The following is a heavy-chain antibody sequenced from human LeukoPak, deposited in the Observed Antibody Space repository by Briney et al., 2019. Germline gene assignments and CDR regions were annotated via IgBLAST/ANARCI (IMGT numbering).Heavy chain of an antibody. CDR2: IIPILGIA. CDR1: GGTFSSYA. Sequence: GASVTVSCKASGGTFSSYAISWVRQAPGQGLEWMGRIIPILGIANYAQKFQGRVTITADKSTSTAYMELSSLRSEDTAVYYCATLWVGRYCSSTSCYSRYYYYYGMDVWGQGTTVTVSS. J-gene: IGHJ6*02. V-gene: IGHV1-69*04. D-gene: IGHD2-2*01. CDR3: ATLWVGRYCSSTSCYSRYYYYYGMDV.